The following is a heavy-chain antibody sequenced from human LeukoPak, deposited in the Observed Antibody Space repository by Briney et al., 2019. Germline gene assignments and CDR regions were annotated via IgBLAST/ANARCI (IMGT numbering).Heavy chain of an antibody. CDR1: GYTFTSYY. J-gene: IGHJ3*02. Sequence: ASVKVSCKASGYTFTSYYMHWVRQAPGQGLEWMGIINPSGGSTSYAQKFQGRVTMTRDTSTSTVYMELSSLRSEDTAVYYCARKAETLETTVVTRAFDIWGQGTMVTVSS. CDR3: ARKAETLETTVVTRAFDI. CDR2: INPSGGST. D-gene: IGHD4-23*01. V-gene: IGHV1-46*01.